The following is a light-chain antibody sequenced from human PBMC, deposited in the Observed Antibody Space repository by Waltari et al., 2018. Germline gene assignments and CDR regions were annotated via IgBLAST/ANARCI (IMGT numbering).Light chain of an antibody. J-gene: IGKJ3*01. V-gene: IGKV1-39*01. CDR2: AAS. CDR3: QQSYSTPFT. CDR1: QKIYSY. Sequence: DIQVTQSPSSLSASVGDRVTITCRASQKIYSYLNWYQQKPGKAPNLLIYAASTLQSGVPSRFSGSGSGTDFTLTIGSLQPEDFATYFCQQSYSTPFTFGPGTKVDIK.